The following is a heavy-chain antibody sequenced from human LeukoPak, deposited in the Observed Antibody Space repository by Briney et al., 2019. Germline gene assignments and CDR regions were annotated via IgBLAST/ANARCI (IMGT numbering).Heavy chain of an antibody. Sequence: GASVKVSCKASGGTFSSYAISRVRQAPGQGLEWMGGIIPIFGTANYAQKFQGRVTITADKSTSTAYMELSSLRSEDTAVYYCARDPTVRDSSGYYSAYFDYWGQGTLVTVSS. D-gene: IGHD3-22*01. CDR2: IIPIFGTA. J-gene: IGHJ4*02. CDR1: GGTFSSYA. CDR3: ARDPTVRDSSGYYSAYFDY. V-gene: IGHV1-69*06.